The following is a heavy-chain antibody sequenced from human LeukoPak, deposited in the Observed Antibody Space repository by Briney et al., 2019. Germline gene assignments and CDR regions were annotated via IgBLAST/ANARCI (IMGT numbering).Heavy chain of an antibody. V-gene: IGHV3-7*01. J-gene: IGHJ4*02. Sequence: DSVKGRFTISRDNAKNSLYLQMNSLRAEDTAVYYCARRSSNYYFDYWGQGTPVTVSS. CDR3: ARRSSNYYFDY.